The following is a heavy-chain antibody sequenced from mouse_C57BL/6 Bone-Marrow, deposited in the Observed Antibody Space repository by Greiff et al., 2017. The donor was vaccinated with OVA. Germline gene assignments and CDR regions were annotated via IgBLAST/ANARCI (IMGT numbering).Heavy chain of an antibody. V-gene: IGHV1-63*01. J-gene: IGHJ4*01. Sequence: QVQLKESGAELVRPGTSVKMSCKASGYTFTNYWIGWAKQRPGHGLEWIGDIYPGGGYTNYNEKFKGKATLTADKSSSTADMQFSSLTSEDSAIYYCARSAYYDAMDYWGQGTSVTVSS. CDR2: IYPGGGYT. CDR1: GYTFTNYW. CDR3: ARSAYYDAMDY. D-gene: IGHD2-10*01.